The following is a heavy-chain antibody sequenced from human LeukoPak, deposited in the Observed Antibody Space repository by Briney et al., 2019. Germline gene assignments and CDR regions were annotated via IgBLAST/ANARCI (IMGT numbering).Heavy chain of an antibody. J-gene: IGHJ4*02. CDR3: AAAPRYCSSTSCYNY. CDR1: GFTFTSSA. D-gene: IGHD2-2*02. CDR2: IVVGSGNT. Sequence: GASVKVSCKASGFTFTSSAVQWVRQARGQRLEWIGWIVVGSGNTNYAQKFQERVTITRDMSTSTTYMELSSLRSEYTAVYYCAAAPRYCSSTSCYNYWGQGTLVTVSS. V-gene: IGHV1-58*01.